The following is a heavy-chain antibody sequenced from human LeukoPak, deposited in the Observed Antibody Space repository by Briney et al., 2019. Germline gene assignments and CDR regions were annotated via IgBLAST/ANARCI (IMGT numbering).Heavy chain of an antibody. CDR1: CGSFSGYY. Sequence: PSETLSLTCAVYCGSFSGYYWGWTRQPPGKGLEWLGEINHSGSTNYNPSLKSRVTISVDTSKNQFSLKLSSVTAADTAVYYCARDRLRLRSSGAFDIWGQGTMVTVSS. D-gene: IGHD4-17*01. J-gene: IGHJ3*02. V-gene: IGHV4-34*01. CDR3: ARDRLRLRSSGAFDI. CDR2: INHSGST.